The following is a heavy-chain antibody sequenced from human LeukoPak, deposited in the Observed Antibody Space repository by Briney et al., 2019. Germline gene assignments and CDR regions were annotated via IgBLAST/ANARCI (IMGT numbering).Heavy chain of an antibody. J-gene: IGHJ5*02. Sequence: SETLSLTCTVSGGSISSYYWSWIRQPPGKGLEWIGYIYYSGSANYNPSLKSRVTISVDTSKNQFPLKLSSVTAADTAVYYCARRYCSGGSCYGDNWFDPWGQGTLVTVSS. CDR3: ARRYCSGGSCYGDNWFDP. CDR1: GGSISSYY. V-gene: IGHV4-59*01. CDR2: IYYSGSA. D-gene: IGHD2-15*01.